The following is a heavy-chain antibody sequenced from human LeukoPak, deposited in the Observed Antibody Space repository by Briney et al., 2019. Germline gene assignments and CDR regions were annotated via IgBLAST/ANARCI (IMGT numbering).Heavy chain of an antibody. V-gene: IGHV3-23*01. CDR3: AKPIAAAGNVDY. D-gene: IGHD6-13*01. CDR2: LSGSGGST. Sequence: GGSLRLSCAASGFTFSSYAMSWVRQAPGKGLEWVSALSGSGGSTYYADSVKGRFTIARDNSKNTLYLQMNSLRAEDTAVYYCAKPIAAAGNVDYWGQGTLVTVSS. CDR1: GFTFSSYA. J-gene: IGHJ4*02.